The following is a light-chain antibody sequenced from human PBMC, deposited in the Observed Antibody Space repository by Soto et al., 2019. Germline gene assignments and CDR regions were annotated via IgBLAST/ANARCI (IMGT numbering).Light chain of an antibody. CDR3: HQFASSLT. Sequence: EIVLTQSPGTLSLSPGERATLSCRASQSFSSSFFAWYQQKPGQAPRLLIYGASTRATGIPDRFSGSASGTDFTLTISRLEPEDFAVYFCHQFASSLTFGQGTKVEIK. CDR1: QSFSSSF. J-gene: IGKJ1*01. CDR2: GAS. V-gene: IGKV3-20*01.